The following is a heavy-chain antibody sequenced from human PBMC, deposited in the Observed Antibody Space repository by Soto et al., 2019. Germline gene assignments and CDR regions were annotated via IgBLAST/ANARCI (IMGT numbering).Heavy chain of an antibody. V-gene: IGHV1-69*13. CDR3: ARSRGTCSSTSCYEAPPHYYYGMDV. Sequence: ASVKVSCKASGGTFSSYAISWVRQAPGQGLEWMGGIIPIFGTANYAQKFQGRVTITADESTSTAYMELSSLRSEDTAVYYCARSRGTCSSTSCYEAPPHYYYGMDVWGQGTTVTVSS. J-gene: IGHJ6*02. CDR2: IIPIFGTA. CDR1: GGTFSSYA. D-gene: IGHD2-2*01.